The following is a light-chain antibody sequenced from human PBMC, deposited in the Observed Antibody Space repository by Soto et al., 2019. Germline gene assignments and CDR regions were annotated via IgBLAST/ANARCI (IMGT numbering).Light chain of an antibody. CDR2: EVS. J-gene: IGLJ3*02. Sequence: QSVLTQPASVSGSPGQSITISCSGSSGDVGNYDLVSWYQQIPGKAPQLMIFEVSRRPSRVSDRFSGSKSGNTASLTISGLQAEDGGGFYCCSYAGNGAWVFGGGTKLTVL. CDR1: SGDVGNYDL. CDR3: CSYAGNGAWV. V-gene: IGLV2-23*02.